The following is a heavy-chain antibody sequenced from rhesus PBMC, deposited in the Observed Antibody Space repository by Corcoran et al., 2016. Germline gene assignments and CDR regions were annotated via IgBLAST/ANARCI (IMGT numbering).Heavy chain of an antibody. CDR3: ATGTRNAFDF. V-gene: IGHV3-8*01. Sequence: EVQLVESGGGLVQPGGSLRLSCAASGFTFGSYGMHWARQAPGKGLEWVSAINTGGGSTWYTDSVKGRFTISRDNAKNTLYLQMDSLRAEDTAVYYCATGTRNAFDFWGQGLRVTVSS. CDR1: GFTFGSYG. D-gene: IGHD3-9*01. CDR2: INTGGGST. J-gene: IGHJ3*01.